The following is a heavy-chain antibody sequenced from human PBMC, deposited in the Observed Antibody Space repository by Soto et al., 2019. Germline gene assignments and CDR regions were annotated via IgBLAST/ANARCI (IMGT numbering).Heavy chain of an antibody. CDR3: ARAVDYYYSSGYYTHEYFQH. Sequence: GASVKVSCKASGFTFTNSAVQWVRQARGQRLEWIGWIVVGSGDTNYAQKVQGRVTMTTDTSTSTAYMELRSLRSEDTAVYYCARAVDYYYSSGYYTHEYFQHWGQGTLVTVSS. CDR2: IVVGSGDT. J-gene: IGHJ1*01. D-gene: IGHD3-22*01. CDR1: GFTFTNSA. V-gene: IGHV1-58*01.